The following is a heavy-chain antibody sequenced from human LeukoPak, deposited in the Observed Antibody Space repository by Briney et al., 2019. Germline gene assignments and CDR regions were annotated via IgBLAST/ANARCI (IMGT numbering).Heavy chain of an antibody. CDR3: GRDGGYNENYFDY. V-gene: IGHV1-69*04. D-gene: IGHD5-24*01. Sequence: GSSVKVSCKASGGTFSSYTISWVRQAPGQGLEWMGRIIPILGIANYAQKFQGRVTITADKSTSTAYMELSSLRSEDTAVYYCGRDGGYNENYFDYWGQGTLVTVSS. CDR1: GGTFSSYT. CDR2: IIPILGIA. J-gene: IGHJ4*02.